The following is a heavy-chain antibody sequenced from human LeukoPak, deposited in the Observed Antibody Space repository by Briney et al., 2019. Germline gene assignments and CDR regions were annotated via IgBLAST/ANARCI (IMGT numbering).Heavy chain of an antibody. V-gene: IGHV4-59*01. Sequence: SETLSLTCTVSGGSISSFYWSWIRQPPGKGLEWIGYIYYSGSTKYNPSLKSRVTISVDTSKNQFSLRLSSVTAADTAVYYCARDWGVSARPGYMDVWGKGTTVTVSS. D-gene: IGHD6-6*01. CDR2: IYYSGST. CDR3: ARDWGVSARPGYMDV. CDR1: GGSISSFY. J-gene: IGHJ6*03.